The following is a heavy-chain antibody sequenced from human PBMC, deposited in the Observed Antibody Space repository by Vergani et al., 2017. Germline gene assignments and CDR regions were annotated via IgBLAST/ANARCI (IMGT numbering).Heavy chain of an antibody. J-gene: IGHJ4*02. CDR1: GFTFDDYA. V-gene: IGHV3-9*01. CDR3: AKDAYSIAVLFDY. CDR2: ISWNSGSI. Sequence: EVQLVESGGGLVQPGRSLRLSCAASGFTFDDYAMHWVRQAPGKGLEWVSGISWNSGSIGYADSVKGRSTISRDNSKNTLYLQMNSLRAEDTAVYYCAKDAYSIAVLFDYWGQGTLVTVSS. D-gene: IGHD6-19*01.